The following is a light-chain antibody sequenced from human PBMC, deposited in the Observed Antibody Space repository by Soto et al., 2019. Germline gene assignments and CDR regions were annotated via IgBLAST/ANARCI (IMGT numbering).Light chain of an antibody. J-gene: IGLJ1*01. CDR1: SSDVGAYDY. CDR2: VVS. Sequence: QSALTQPASVSGSPGQSITISCTGTSSDVGAYDYVSWYQQHPDKAPKLIIYVVSNRPSGVSNRFSGSKSGNTASLTISGLQAEDEADYYCSLYTSSDTTYVFGTGTKLTV. V-gene: IGLV2-14*01. CDR3: SLYTSSDTTYV.